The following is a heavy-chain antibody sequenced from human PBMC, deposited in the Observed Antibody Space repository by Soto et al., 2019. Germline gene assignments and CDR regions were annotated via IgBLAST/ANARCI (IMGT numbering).Heavy chain of an antibody. V-gene: IGHV1-18*01. CDR1: GYAMTVHH. J-gene: IGHJ4*02. CDR3: ATDNTIFGGPRVSFDY. D-gene: IGHD3-3*01. CDR2: ISAYSGNT. Sequence: TSAEPSCKAPGYAMTVHHLPRVRQAPGQGVEWMGWISAYSGNTNYAQKLQGRVTMTTDTSTSTAYMELRSLRSDDTAVYYCATDNTIFGGPRVSFDYWGQGTLVTVSS.